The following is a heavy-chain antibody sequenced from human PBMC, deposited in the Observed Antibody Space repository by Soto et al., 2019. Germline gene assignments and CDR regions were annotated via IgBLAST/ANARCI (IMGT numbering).Heavy chain of an antibody. D-gene: IGHD6-19*01. Sequence: ASVKVSCKASGYTFINYVIHWVRQAPGQRLEWMGWINVGNDKTNYAQKLQGRVTMTTDTSTSTAYMELRSLRSDDTAVYYCARDLPYSSGWYRWFDPWGQGTLVTVSS. J-gene: IGHJ5*02. V-gene: IGHV1-3*01. CDR1: GYTFINYV. CDR2: INVGNDKT. CDR3: ARDLPYSSGWYRWFDP.